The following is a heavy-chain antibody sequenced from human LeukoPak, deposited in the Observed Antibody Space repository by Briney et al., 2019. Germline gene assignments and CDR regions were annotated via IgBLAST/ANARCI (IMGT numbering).Heavy chain of an antibody. V-gene: IGHV3-11*04. Sequence: GGSLRLSCAASGFTFSDYYMSWIRQAPGKGLEWVSYISSSGSTIYYADSVKGRFTISRDNAKNSLYLQMNSLRAEDTAVYYCAIGEYYYDISGYIFAYWGQGTLVTVSS. CDR3: AIGEYYYDISGYIFAY. CDR1: GFTFSDYY. D-gene: IGHD3-22*01. CDR2: ISSSGSTI. J-gene: IGHJ4*02.